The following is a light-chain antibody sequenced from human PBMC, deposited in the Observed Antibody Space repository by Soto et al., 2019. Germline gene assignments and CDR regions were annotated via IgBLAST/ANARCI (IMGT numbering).Light chain of an antibody. CDR3: QVWDSLTSHV. Sequence: SYELTQPPSVSASPGQTAKITCGLDSVGFRSVHGYQQKAGQAPVLDVFDDDDRPSGIPERFSGANSGNTATLTISGVEAWDEADYYCQVWDSLTSHVFGTGTKLTVL. CDR1: SVGFRS. CDR2: DDD. V-gene: IGLV3-21*02. J-gene: IGLJ1*01.